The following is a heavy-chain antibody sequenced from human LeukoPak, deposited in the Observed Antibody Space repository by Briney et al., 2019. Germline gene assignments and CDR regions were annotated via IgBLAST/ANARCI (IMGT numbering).Heavy chain of an antibody. J-gene: IGHJ4*02. V-gene: IGHV5-51*01. CDR2: IYPGDSDT. CDR1: GYRFTTYW. Sequence: GESLKISCKGSGYRFTTYWIGWVRQMPGRGLEWVGIIYPGDSDTRYSPSFKGQVTISADKSISTAYLQWSSLKASDTAMYYCAKMYSTSPGSFDYWGQGTLVTVSS. D-gene: IGHD2-8*01. CDR3: AKMYSTSPGSFDY.